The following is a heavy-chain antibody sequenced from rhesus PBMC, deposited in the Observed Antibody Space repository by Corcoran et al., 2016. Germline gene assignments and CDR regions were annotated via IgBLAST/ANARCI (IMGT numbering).Heavy chain of an antibody. D-gene: IGHD3-3*01. CDR3: TRDGPYNSLDV. J-gene: IGHJ5-2*02. CDR1: GFTFDDYA. V-gene: IGHV3-134*01. Sequence: DVQLVESGGGLVKPGGSLRLSCAASGFTFDDYAMSWVRQAPGKGLEWVSRISWKSCTRYVGDSVKGRFTISRDNAKNSLFLLMDRLRAEDTAVYYCTRDGPYNSLDVWGRGVLVTVSS. CDR2: ISWKSCTR.